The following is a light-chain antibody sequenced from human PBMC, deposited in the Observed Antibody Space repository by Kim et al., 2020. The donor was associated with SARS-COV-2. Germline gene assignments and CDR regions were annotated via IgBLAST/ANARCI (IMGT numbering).Light chain of an antibody. CDR1: QSISNY. CDR3: QQSHTAPLLT. CDR2: AAS. Sequence: DIQMTQSPSSLSASVGDRVTITCRASQSISNYLNWYQQKPGKAPKLLIYAASSLQSGAPSRFSGSGSATDLTLTISSLQPEDFATYYCQQSHTAPLLTFGGGTKVDIK. V-gene: IGKV1-39*01. J-gene: IGKJ4*01.